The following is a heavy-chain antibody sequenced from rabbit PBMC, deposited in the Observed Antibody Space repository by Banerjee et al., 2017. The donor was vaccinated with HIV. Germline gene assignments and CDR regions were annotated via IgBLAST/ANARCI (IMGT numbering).Heavy chain of an antibody. J-gene: IGHJ4*01. CDR3: ARTGSGDYNDL. CDR1: GFDFSSYG. D-gene: IGHD8-1*01. V-gene: IGHV1S47*01. Sequence: QEQLKETGGGLVQPGGSLTLSCKASGFDFSSYGVSWVRQTPGKGLEWIGTIDPVFGSTYYASWVNGRFTISSHNAQNTLYLQLNSLTAADTATYFCARTGSGDYNDLWGQGTLVTVS. CDR2: IDPVFGST.